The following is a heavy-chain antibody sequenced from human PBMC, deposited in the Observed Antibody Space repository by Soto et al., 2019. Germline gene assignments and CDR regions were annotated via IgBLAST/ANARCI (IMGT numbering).Heavy chain of an antibody. V-gene: IGHV1-18*01. J-gene: IGHJ4*02. Sequence: QVQLVQSGAEVKKPGASVKVSCKASGYTFTSYGISWVRQAPGQGLEWMGWISANSGKTNYAQKVQGRVTMTTDTPTSTAYRELTSLRSDDTAVYYCAGDRAGSSYYTYRGQGTLVTVSS. CDR1: GYTFTSYG. D-gene: IGHD1-26*01. CDR2: ISANSGKT. CDR3: AGDRAGSSYYTY.